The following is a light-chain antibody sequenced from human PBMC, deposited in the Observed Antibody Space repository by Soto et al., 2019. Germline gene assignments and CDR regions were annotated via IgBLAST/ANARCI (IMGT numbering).Light chain of an antibody. CDR3: QSYDSSLSGWKV. CDR2: GNS. CDR1: SSNIGAGYD. V-gene: IGLV1-40*01. J-gene: IGLJ2*01. Sequence: QSVRTQPPSVSRAPGQRVTISCTGSSSNIGAGYDVHWYQQLPGTAPKLLIYGNSNRPSGVPDRFSGSKSGTSASLAITGLQAEDEADDYCQSYDSSLSGWKVFGGGTKLTVL.